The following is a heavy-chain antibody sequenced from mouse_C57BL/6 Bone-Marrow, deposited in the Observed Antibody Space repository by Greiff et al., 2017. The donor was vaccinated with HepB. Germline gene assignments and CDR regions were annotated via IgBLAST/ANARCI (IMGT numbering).Heavy chain of an antibody. Sequence: VKLVESGPGLVAPSQSLSITCTVSGFSLTSYAISWVRQPPGKGLEWLGVIWTGGGTNYNSALKSRLSISKDNSKSQVFLKMNSLQTDDTARYYCARGDDYDVPYYFDYWGQGTTLTVSS. V-gene: IGHV2-9-1*01. D-gene: IGHD2-4*01. CDR1: GFSLTSYA. CDR3: ARGDDYDVPYYFDY. J-gene: IGHJ2*01. CDR2: IWTGGGT.